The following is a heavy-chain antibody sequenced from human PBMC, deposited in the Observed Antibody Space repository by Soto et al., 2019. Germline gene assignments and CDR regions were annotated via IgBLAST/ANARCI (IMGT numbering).Heavy chain of an antibody. V-gene: IGHV3-74*01. Sequence: GGSLRLSCAASGFTFSSYWMHWVRQAPGKGLVWVSRINSDGSSTSYADSVKGRFTISRDNAKNTLYLQMNSLSAEETAVYYGARDGVLRYFDWVNAFDIWGQGTMVTVSS. CDR1: GFTFSSYW. J-gene: IGHJ3*02. CDR2: INSDGSST. CDR3: ARDGVLRYFDWVNAFDI. D-gene: IGHD3-9*01.